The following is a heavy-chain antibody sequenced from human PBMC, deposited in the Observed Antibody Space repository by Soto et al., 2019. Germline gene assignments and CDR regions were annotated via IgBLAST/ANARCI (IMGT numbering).Heavy chain of an antibody. CDR1: GFSISNYS. V-gene: IGHV3-48*02. J-gene: IGHJ3*02. Sequence: GGSLRLSCAASGFSISNYSMNWVRQAPGKGLEWVSYISSSSGTIFCADSVRARFTISRDNAKNSLSLLMNSLRDEDTAVYYCARDSYCGGDCYNDAFDIWGQGTMVTVSS. D-gene: IGHD2-21*02. CDR3: ARDSYCGGDCYNDAFDI. CDR2: ISSSSGTI.